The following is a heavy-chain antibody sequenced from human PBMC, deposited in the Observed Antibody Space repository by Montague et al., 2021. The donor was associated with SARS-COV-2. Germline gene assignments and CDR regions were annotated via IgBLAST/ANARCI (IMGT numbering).Heavy chain of an antibody. CDR1: GGSFSGYY. Sequence: SETLSLTCAVYGGSFSGYYWSWIRRPPGKGLEWIGESNHSGGTNXNPYLKGRVTISVDTSKNQFSLKLTSVTAADTAVYYCARGLSGSYSGGWVPVAVVDCSHYMDVWGSGTTVTVSS. CDR2: SNHSGGT. CDR3: ARGLSGSYSGGWVPVAVVDCSHYMDV. D-gene: IGHD6-25*01. V-gene: IGHV4-34*01. J-gene: IGHJ6*03.